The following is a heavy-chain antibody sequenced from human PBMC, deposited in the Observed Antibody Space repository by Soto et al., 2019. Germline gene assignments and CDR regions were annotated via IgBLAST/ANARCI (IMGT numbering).Heavy chain of an antibody. J-gene: IGHJ4*02. Sequence: SETLSLTCTVSGGSVSSGSYYWSWIRQPPGKGLEWIGYIYYSGSTNYNPSLKSRVTISVDTSKNQFSLKLSSVTAADTAVYYCARVYYDSSGYYLDYWGQGTLVTVSS. D-gene: IGHD3-22*01. CDR1: GGSVSSGSYY. V-gene: IGHV4-61*01. CDR2: IYYSGST. CDR3: ARVYYDSSGYYLDY.